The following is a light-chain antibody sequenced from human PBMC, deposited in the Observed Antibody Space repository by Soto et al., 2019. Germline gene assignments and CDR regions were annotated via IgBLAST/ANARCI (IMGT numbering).Light chain of an antibody. J-gene: IGKJ4*01. CDR2: DAS. V-gene: IGKV1-9*01. CDR1: QGISSY. Sequence: IHLTQSASSLSASVGYRVTITCRASQGISSYLGWYQQKQGKAPNLLIYDASTLHSGVPSRFSGGGYGTDFNLTISSLQTEDFATYYCQQVNVYPSTFGGGTKVDIK. CDR3: QQVNVYPST.